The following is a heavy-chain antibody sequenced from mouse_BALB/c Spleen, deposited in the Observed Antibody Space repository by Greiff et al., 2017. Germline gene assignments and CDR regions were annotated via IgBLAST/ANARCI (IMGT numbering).Heavy chain of an antibody. CDR3: VRHGYDFDY. V-gene: IGHV2-9-2*01. J-gene: IGHJ2*01. Sequence: VKLVESGPGLVAPSQSLSITCTASGFSLTSYDISWIRQPPGKGLEWLGVICTGGGTNYNSAFMSRLSISKDNSKTQVFLKMNSLQTDDTAIYYCVRHGYDFDYWGQGTTLTVSS. CDR1: GFSLTSYD. CDR2: ICTGGGT. D-gene: IGHD2-2*01.